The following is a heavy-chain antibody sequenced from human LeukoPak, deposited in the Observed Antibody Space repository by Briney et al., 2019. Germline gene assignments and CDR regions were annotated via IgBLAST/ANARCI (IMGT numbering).Heavy chain of an antibody. D-gene: IGHD3-10*01. CDR2: ISAYNGNT. J-gene: IGHJ6*03. CDR3: ARRRDYYGSAPDWTTDYYYMDV. Sequence: ASVKVSCKASGYTFTSYGISWVRQAPGQGLEWMGWISAYNGNTNYAQRLQGRVTMTTDTSTSTAYMELSSLRSEDTAVYYCARRRDYYGSAPDWTTDYYYMDVWGKGTTVTISS. V-gene: IGHV1-18*01. CDR1: GYTFTSYG.